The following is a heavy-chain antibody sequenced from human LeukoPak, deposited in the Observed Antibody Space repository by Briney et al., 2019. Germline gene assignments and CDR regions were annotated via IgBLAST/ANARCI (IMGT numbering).Heavy chain of an antibody. V-gene: IGHV4-39*07. D-gene: IGHD6-19*01. CDR2: ISYSGST. Sequence: SETLSLTCTVSGGSISSSSYYWGWIRQPPGKGLEWIGSISYSGSTYYNPSLKSRVTISVDTSKNQFSLKLSSVTAADTAVYYCARRPSYSSGWSGGDAFDIWGQGTMVTVSS. J-gene: IGHJ3*02. CDR1: GGSISSSSYY. CDR3: ARRPSYSSGWSGGDAFDI.